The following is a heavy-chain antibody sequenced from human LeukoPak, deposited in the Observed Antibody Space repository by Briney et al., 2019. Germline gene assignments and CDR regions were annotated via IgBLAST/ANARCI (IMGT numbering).Heavy chain of an antibody. J-gene: IGHJ4*02. D-gene: IGHD2-2*01. CDR3: AKVPYCSSTSCPQYFDY. V-gene: IGHV3-30*02. Sequence: PGGSLRLSCAASGFTFSSYGMHWVRQAPGKGLEWVAFIRYDGSNKYYADSVKGRFTISRDNSKNTLYLQMNSLRAEDTAVHYCAKVPYCSSTSCPQYFDYWGQGTLVTVSS. CDR1: GFTFSSYG. CDR2: IRYDGSNK.